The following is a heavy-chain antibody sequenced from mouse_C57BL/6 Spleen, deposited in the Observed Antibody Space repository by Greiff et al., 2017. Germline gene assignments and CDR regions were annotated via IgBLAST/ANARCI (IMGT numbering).Heavy chain of an antibody. J-gene: IGHJ3*01. V-gene: IGHV5-17*01. CDR1: GFTFSDYG. Sequence: DVKLVESGGGLVKPGGSLKLSCAASGFTFSDYGMHWVRQAPEKGLEWVAYISSGSSTIYYADTVQGRFTISRDNAKNTLFLQMTSLRSEDTAMYYCAITTVVARFAYWGQGTLVTVSA. CDR3: AITTVVARFAY. CDR2: ISSGSSTI. D-gene: IGHD1-1*01.